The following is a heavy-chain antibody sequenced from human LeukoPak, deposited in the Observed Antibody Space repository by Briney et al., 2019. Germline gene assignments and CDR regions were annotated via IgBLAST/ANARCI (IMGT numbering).Heavy chain of an antibody. V-gene: IGHV3-7*01. CDR2: IKQDGSEK. CDR3: ARDSAGNDY. D-gene: IGHD6-13*01. J-gene: IGHJ4*02. CDR1: GFTFSTYW. Sequence: GGSMRLSCEASGFTFSTYWMSWVRQAPGKGLEWVANIKQDGSEKYYVDSVKGRFTISRDNAKNSLYLQMNSLRAEDTAMYYCARDSAGNDYWGQGTLVTVSS.